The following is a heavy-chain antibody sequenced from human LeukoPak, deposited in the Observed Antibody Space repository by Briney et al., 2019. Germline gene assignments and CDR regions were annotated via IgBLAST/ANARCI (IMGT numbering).Heavy chain of an antibody. CDR1: GGSISRYY. CDR2: IYSSGTS. D-gene: IGHD1-20*01. Sequence: PSETLSLTCTVPGGSISRYYWSWIRQPAGKGLEWIGRIYSSGTSNYNPSLKSRVTMSVDTAKNHFSLNLSSVTAADTAVYYCARETITGTTYDYWGQGTLVTVSS. V-gene: IGHV4-4*07. CDR3: ARETITGTTYDY. J-gene: IGHJ4*02.